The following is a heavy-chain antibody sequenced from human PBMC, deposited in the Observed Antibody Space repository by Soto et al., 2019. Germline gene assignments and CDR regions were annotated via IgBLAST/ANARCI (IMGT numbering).Heavy chain of an antibody. V-gene: IGHV3-21*01. D-gene: IGHD2-21*01. CDR3: ARVELAYCGGDCYDY. CDR2: ISSSSSYI. Sequence: EVQLVESGGGLVKPGGSLRLSCAASGFTFSSYSMNWVRQAPGKGLEWVSSISSSSSYIYYADSVKGRFTISRDNGRNSLYLQMNSLRAEDTAVYYCARVELAYCGGDCYDYWGQGTLVTVSS. J-gene: IGHJ4*02. CDR1: GFTFSSYS.